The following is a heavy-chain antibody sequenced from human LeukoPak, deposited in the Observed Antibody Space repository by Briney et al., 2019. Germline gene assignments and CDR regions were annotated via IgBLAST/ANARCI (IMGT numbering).Heavy chain of an antibody. CDR3: ARDQGRYSSSWPLFDY. J-gene: IGHJ4*01. CDR2: ISSSSSYT. V-gene: IGHV3-11*06. CDR1: GFTFSDYY. Sequence: GGSLRLSCAASGFTFSDYYMSWIRQAPGKGLEWVSYISSSSSYTNYADSVKGRFTISRDNAKNSLYLQMNSLRAEDTAVYYCARDQGRYSSSWPLFDYWGHGTLVTVSS. D-gene: IGHD6-13*01.